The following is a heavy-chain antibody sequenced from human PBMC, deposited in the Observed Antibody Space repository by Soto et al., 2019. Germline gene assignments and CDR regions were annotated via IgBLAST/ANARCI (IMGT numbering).Heavy chain of an antibody. CDR2: VSGYNGNT. V-gene: IGHV1-18*01. J-gene: IGHJ6*02. CDR1: GYIFTNYD. CDR3: AIFGSAPYYYYGVDV. D-gene: IGHD3-10*01. Sequence: QVQLVQSETEVKKPGASVKVSCKASGYIFTNYDITWVRQAPGQGLEWMGWVSGYNGNTKYAQKFQDRVTMTTDTSTRTVYVELRTLRSADTAVYYWAIFGSAPYYYYGVDVWGQGTTVFVSS.